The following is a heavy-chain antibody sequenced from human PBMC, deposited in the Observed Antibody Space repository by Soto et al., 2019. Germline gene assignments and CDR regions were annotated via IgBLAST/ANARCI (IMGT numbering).Heavy chain of an antibody. V-gene: IGHV3-53*01. J-gene: IGHJ3*02. D-gene: IGHD3-3*01. Sequence: GGSLRLSCAASGFTVSSNYMSWVRQAPGKGLEWVSLIYSGGGTYYADSVKGRFTISRDNSKNTLYLQMNSLRAEDTAVYYCVRESGSEDAFDIWGQGTMVTVSS. CDR3: VRESGSEDAFDI. CDR1: GFTVSSNY. CDR2: IYSGGGT.